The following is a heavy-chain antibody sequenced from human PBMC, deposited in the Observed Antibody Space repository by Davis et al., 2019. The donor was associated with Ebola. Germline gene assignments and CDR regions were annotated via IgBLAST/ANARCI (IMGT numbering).Heavy chain of an antibody. Sequence: PGGSLRLSCAVYGGSFSGYYWSWIRQPPGKGLEWIGEINHSGSTNYNPSLKSRVTISVDKSKNQFSLKLSSVTAADTAVYYCARGGSYYYFDYWGQGTLVTVSS. CDR2: INHSGST. D-gene: IGHD1-26*01. V-gene: IGHV4-34*01. J-gene: IGHJ4*02. CDR3: ARGGSYYYFDY. CDR1: GGSFSGYY.